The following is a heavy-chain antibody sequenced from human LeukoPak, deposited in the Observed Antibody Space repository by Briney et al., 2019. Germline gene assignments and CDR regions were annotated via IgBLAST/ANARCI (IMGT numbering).Heavy chain of an antibody. D-gene: IGHD2-2*01. J-gene: IGHJ6*03. CDR2: IYYSGST. V-gene: IGHV4-39*07. Sequence: PSETLSLTCTVSGGSISSSSYYWGWIRQPPGKGLEWIGSIYYSGSTYYNPSLKSRVTISVDTSKNQFSLKLSSVTAADTAVYYCARGPAYCSSTSCYGVRDYYYYYMDVWGKGTTVTVSS. CDR3: ARGPAYCSSTSCYGVRDYYYYYMDV. CDR1: GGSISSSSYY.